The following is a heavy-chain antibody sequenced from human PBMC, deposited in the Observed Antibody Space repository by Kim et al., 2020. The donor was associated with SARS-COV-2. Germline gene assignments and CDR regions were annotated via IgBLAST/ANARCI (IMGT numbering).Heavy chain of an antibody. J-gene: IGHJ1*01. D-gene: IGHD2-2*01. CDR1: GFTFSSYA. CDR2: ISYDGSNK. Sequence: GGSLRLSCAASGFTFSSYAMHWVRQAPGKGLEWVAVISYDGSNKYYADSVKGRFTISRDNSKNTLYLQMNSLRAEDTAVYYCARDRPPMRSSGYFQHWGQGTLVTVSS. CDR3: ARDRPPMRSSGYFQH. V-gene: IGHV3-30*04.